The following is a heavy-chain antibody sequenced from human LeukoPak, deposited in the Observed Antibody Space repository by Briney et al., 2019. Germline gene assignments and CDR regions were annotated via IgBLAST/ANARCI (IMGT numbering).Heavy chain of an antibody. D-gene: IGHD6-13*01. Sequence: GGSLRLSCAASGFTFSSYWMHWVRQAPGKGLVWVSRINSDGSSTSYADSVKGRFTISRDNAKNTLYLQMNSLRAEDTAVYCCARVESSSWYGDWFDPWGQGTLVTVSS. J-gene: IGHJ5*02. CDR2: INSDGSST. V-gene: IGHV3-74*01. CDR3: ARVESSSWYGDWFDP. CDR1: GFTFSSYW.